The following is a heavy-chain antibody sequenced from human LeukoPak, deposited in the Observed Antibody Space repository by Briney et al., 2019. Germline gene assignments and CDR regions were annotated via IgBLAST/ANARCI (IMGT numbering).Heavy chain of an antibody. CDR2: IYYSGST. V-gene: IGHV4-59*01. CDR3: AKGLGDDPPPTDY. Sequence: PSETLSLTCTVSGGSISSYYWSWIRQPPEKGLEWIGYIYYSGSTSYNPSLKSRVTISVDTSKNQFSLKLSSVTAADTAVYYCAKGLGDDPPPTDYGAQEPLVTVS. D-gene: IGHD2-21*02. J-gene: IGHJ4*02. CDR1: GGSISSYY.